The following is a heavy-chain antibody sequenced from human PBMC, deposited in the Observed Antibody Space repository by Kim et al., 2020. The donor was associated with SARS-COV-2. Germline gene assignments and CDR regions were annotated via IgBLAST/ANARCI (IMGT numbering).Heavy chain of an antibody. CDR2: INPNSGNT. CDR3: ARGPHYGSGSSYFDY. CDR1: GYTFSSYD. D-gene: IGHD3-10*01. V-gene: IGHV1-8*01. J-gene: IGHJ4*02. Sequence: ASVKVSCKASGYTFSSYDINWVRQATGQRLEWMGWINPNSGNTGYAQKFQGRVTMTRNTSISTAYMELSSLRSEDTAVYYCARGPHYGSGSSYFDYWGQGTLVTVSS.